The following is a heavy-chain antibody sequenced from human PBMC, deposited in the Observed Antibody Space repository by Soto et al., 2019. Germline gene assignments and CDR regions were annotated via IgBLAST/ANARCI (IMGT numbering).Heavy chain of an antibody. Sequence: SETLSLTCAVYGGSFSGYYWSWIRQPPGKGLEWIGEINHSGSTNYNPSLKSRVTISVDTSKNQFSLKLSSVTAADTAVYYCARGYCSGGSCYSAEYFQHWGQGTLVTVSS. CDR3: ARGYCSGGSCYSAEYFQH. CDR2: INHSGST. J-gene: IGHJ1*01. D-gene: IGHD2-15*01. V-gene: IGHV4-34*01. CDR1: GGSFSGYY.